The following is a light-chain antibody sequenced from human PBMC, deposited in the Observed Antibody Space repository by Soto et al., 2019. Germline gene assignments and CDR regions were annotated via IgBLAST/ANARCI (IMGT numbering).Light chain of an antibody. J-gene: IGKJ3*01. CDR3: QQRRRRFT. Sequence: EIVLTQSPATLSLSPGERATLSCRASQSVSSYLAWYQQKPGQAPRLLIYDASNRATSIPARFSGSGSGTDFTLTISSLEPEDFAVYYCQQRRRRFTFGPGTKVDIK. CDR1: QSVSSY. CDR2: DAS. V-gene: IGKV3-11*01.